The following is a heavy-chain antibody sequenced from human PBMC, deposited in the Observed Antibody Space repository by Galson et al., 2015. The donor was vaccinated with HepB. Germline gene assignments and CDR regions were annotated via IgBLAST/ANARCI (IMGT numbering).Heavy chain of an antibody. J-gene: IGHJ6*02. CDR3: AKAVIAAAGTHLGLYYYYGMDV. CDR1: GFTFSSYG. V-gene: IGHV3-30*18. Sequence: SLRLFCAASGFTFSSYGMHWVRQAPGKGLEWVAVISYDGSNKYYADYVKGRFTISRDNSKNTLYLQMNSLRAEDTAVYYCAKAVIAAAGTHLGLYYYYGMDVWGQGTTVTVSS. D-gene: IGHD6-13*01. CDR2: ISYDGSNK.